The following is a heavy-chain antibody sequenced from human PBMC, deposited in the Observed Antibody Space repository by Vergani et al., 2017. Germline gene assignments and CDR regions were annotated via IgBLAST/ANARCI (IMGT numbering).Heavy chain of an antibody. D-gene: IGHD1-26*01. V-gene: IGHV1-2*02. CDR3: ARRIVGAKQGQGFDY. CDR2: INPNSGGT. J-gene: IGHJ4*02. Sequence: QVQLVQSGAEVKKPGASVKVSCKASGYTFTGYYMHWVRQAPGQGLEWMGWINPNSGGTNYAQKFQGRVTMTRDTSISTAYMERSRLRSDDTAVYYCARRIVGAKQGQGFDYWGQGTLVTVSS. CDR1: GYTFTGYY.